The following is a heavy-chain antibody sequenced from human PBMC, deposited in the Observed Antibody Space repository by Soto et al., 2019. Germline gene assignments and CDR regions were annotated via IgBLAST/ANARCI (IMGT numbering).Heavy chain of an antibody. V-gene: IGHV4-38-2*01. D-gene: IGHD6-6*01. Sequence: PSETLSLTCAVSGYSISSGYYWGWIRQPPGKGLEWIGSIYHSGSTYYNPSLKSRVTISVDTSKNQFSLKLSSVTAADTAVYYCARAGQYSSSSYFDYWGQGTLVTVSS. J-gene: IGHJ4*02. CDR2: IYHSGST. CDR3: ARAGQYSSSSYFDY. CDR1: GYSISSGYY.